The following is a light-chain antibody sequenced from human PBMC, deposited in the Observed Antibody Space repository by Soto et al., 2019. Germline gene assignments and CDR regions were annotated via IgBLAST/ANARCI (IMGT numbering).Light chain of an antibody. Sequence: EIVMTQSPATLSVSPGERATLSCGASQSAGSNLAWYQQKPGLAPRLLIYGASTRATGVPARFRGSGSGTELTLTISSLQSEDCAGYYCQQYNNWPRTFGQGTKVEIK. V-gene: IGKV3-15*01. CDR3: QQYNNWPRT. J-gene: IGKJ1*01. CDR1: QSAGSN. CDR2: GAS.